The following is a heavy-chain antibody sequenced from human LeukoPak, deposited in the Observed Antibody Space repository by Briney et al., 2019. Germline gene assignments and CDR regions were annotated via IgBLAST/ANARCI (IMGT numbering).Heavy chain of an antibody. V-gene: IGHV3-23*01. CDR2: ISGSGDST. J-gene: IGHJ4*02. CDR3: AKDRLLNCRGDCYIFDY. Sequence: GGSLRLSCAASGFTFSSYSMNWVRQAPGKGLEWVSSISGSGDSTFYADSVKGRFSISRDNSKNTLYLQVNGLRTEDTAVYYCAKDRLLNCRGDCYIFDYWGQGTVVTVSS. CDR1: GFTFSSYS. D-gene: IGHD2-21*02.